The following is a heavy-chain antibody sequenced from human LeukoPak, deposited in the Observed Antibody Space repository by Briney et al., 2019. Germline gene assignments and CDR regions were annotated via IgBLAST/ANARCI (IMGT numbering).Heavy chain of an antibody. J-gene: IGHJ4*02. Sequence: PSETPSLTCTVSGGSISSSSYYWGWIRQPPGKGLEWIGSIYYSGSTYYNPSLKSRVTISVDTSKNQFSLKLSSVTAADTAVYYCARWPLNNSSGWEFDYWGQGTLVTVSS. CDR3: ARWPLNNSSGWEFDY. CDR2: IYYSGST. CDR1: GGSISSSSYY. D-gene: IGHD6-19*01. V-gene: IGHV4-39*01.